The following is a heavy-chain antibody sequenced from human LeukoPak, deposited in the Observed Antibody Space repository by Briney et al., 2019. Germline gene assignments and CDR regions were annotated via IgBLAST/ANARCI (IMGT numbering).Heavy chain of an antibody. J-gene: IGHJ3*02. D-gene: IGHD6-13*01. CDR3: ARKSSPREGAIDI. V-gene: IGHV5-51*01. CDR1: GYSFTSYW. Sequence: GESLKISCEGSGYSFTSYWIGWVRQMPGKGLEWMGIIYPGDSDTRYSPSFQGQVTISADKSISTAYLQWSSLKASDTAIYYCARKSSPREGAIDIWGQGTVVTVSS. CDR2: IYPGDSDT.